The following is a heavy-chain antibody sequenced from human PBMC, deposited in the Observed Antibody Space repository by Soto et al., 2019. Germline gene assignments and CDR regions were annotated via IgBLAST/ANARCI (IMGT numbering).Heavy chain of an antibody. CDR3: AGLGMVAAHREFDP. CDR1: SGTISSSNW. Sequence: QVQLQESGPGLVKPSGPLSLTCAVSSGTISSSNWWTWVRQPPGKGLEWIGEINQSGSPNYNPSLRIRVTISVDKYKSQFYLKLSSVTAADTAIYYCAGLGMVAAHREFDPWGQGTLVTVSS. J-gene: IGHJ5*02. D-gene: IGHD2-15*01. CDR2: INQSGSP. V-gene: IGHV4-4*02.